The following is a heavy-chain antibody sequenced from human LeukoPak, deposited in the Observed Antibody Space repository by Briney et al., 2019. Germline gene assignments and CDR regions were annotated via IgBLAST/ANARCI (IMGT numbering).Heavy chain of an antibody. CDR3: ARVRCSGGSCPYYYYYYYMDV. D-gene: IGHD2-15*01. J-gene: IGHJ6*03. V-gene: IGHV4-39*07. CDR1: GGSISSYY. Sequence: SETLSLTCTVSGGSISSYYWAWIRQPPGKGLEWIGSIHYSGSTYYNPSLQSRVTISIDTSKNQFSLKLRFVTAADTAVYYCARVRCSGGSCPYYYYYYYMDVWGKGTTVTISS. CDR2: IHYSGST.